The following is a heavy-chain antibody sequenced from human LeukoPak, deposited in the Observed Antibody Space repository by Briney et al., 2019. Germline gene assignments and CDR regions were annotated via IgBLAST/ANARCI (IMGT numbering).Heavy chain of an antibody. CDR1: DDSISIYY. V-gene: IGHV4-59*12. CDR3: ARASSNYAYYYYYYMDV. D-gene: IGHD4-11*01. Sequence: PSETLSLICSVSDDSISIYYWSWIRQPPGKGLEWIGYIDHTGSTNYNPSLKSRVTISVDTSKNQFSLKLTSVTAADTAVYYCARASSNYAYYYYYYMDVWGKGTTVTVSS. CDR2: IDHTGST. J-gene: IGHJ6*03.